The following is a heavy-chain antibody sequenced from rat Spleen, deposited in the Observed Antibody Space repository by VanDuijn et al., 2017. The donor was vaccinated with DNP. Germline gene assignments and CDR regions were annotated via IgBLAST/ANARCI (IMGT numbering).Heavy chain of an antibody. CDR3: ARWNSGHFDY. CDR2: ISYDGDST. D-gene: IGHD4-3*01. V-gene: IGHV5-7*01. Sequence: EVQLVESGGGLVQPGNSLKLSCAASRFTFSDYNMAWVRQAPKKGLEWVATISYDGDSTHYRDSVKGRFTISRDNAKSTLYLQMNSLRSEDMATYYCARWNSGHFDYWGQGVMVPVSS. CDR1: RFTFSDYN. J-gene: IGHJ2*01.